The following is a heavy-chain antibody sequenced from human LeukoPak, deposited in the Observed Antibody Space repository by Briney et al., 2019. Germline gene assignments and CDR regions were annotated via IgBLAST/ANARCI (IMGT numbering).Heavy chain of an antibody. CDR1: AGSISDYF. J-gene: IGHJ4*02. D-gene: IGHD1-20*01. Sequence: SETLSLTCTVSAGSISDYFWSWIRQPPGKGLEWIGYIYYTGSTSYNPYLRSRVTISVDTSRSQFSLKLRSVTAADTAMYYCARRYNWGGDYFDYWGQGTLVTVSS. CDR3: ARRYNWGGDYFDY. CDR2: IYYTGST. V-gene: IGHV4-59*12.